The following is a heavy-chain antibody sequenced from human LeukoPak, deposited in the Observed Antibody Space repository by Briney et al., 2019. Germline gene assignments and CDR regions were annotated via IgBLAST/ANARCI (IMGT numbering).Heavy chain of an antibody. J-gene: IGHJ4*02. D-gene: IGHD6-19*01. V-gene: IGHV4-31*03. Sequence: TSQTLSLTRTVSGGSISSGGYYWSWIRQHPGKGLEWIGYIYYSGSTYYNPSLKSRVTISVDTSKNQFSLKLSSVTAADTAVYYCAKGRPGSGWFFIFDYWGQGTLVTVSS. CDR3: AKGRPGSGWFFIFDY. CDR2: IYYSGST. CDR1: GGSISSGGYY.